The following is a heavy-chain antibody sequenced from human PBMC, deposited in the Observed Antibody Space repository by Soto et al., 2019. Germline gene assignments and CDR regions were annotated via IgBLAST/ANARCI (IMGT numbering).Heavy chain of an antibody. J-gene: IGHJ4*02. Sequence: QVQLVQSGAEVKKPGASVKVSCKASGYTFTIYDINWVRQATGQGLEWMGWMNPNTGNTAYAQKFQGRVTMTRNTSISTAYMELSSPRSEDTAVYYCARESSYGLVYWGQGTLVTVSS. D-gene: IGHD5-18*01. CDR1: GYTFTIYD. CDR3: ARESSYGLVY. V-gene: IGHV1-8*01. CDR2: MNPNTGNT.